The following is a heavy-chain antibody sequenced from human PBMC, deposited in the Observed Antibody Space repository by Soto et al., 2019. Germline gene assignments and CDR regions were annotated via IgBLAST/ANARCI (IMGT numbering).Heavy chain of an antibody. CDR2: ISYDGSNK. Sequence: GGSLRLSCAASGFTFSRYAMHWVRQAPGKGLEWVAVISYDGSNKYYADSVKGRFTISRDNSKNTLYLQMNSLRAEDTAVYYCASPIVLMVYAVPTWGQGTLVTVSS. CDR3: ASPIVLMVYAVPT. V-gene: IGHV3-30-3*01. CDR1: GFTFSRYA. J-gene: IGHJ4*02. D-gene: IGHD2-8*01.